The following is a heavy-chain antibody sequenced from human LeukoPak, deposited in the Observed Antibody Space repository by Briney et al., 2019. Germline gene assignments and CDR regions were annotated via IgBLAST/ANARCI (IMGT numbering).Heavy chain of an antibody. D-gene: IGHD4-23*01. Sequence: SETLSLTCTVSGGSISSYYWSWIRQPPGKGLEWIGYIYYSGSTNYNPSLKSRVTISVDTSKKQFSLTLSSVTAADTAVYYCAGSDYGGTSDYWGQGTLVTVSS. V-gene: IGHV4-59*12. J-gene: IGHJ4*02. CDR3: AGSDYGGTSDY. CDR2: IYYSGST. CDR1: GGSISSYY.